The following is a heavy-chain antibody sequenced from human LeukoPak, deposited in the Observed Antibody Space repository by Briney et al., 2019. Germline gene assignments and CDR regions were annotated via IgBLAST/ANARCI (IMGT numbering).Heavy chain of an antibody. CDR2: INPNSGGT. D-gene: IGHD3-22*01. V-gene: IGHV1-2*02. CDR3: ASLSSGYYYYFDY. CDR1: EYTFTGYY. J-gene: IGHJ4*02. Sequence: ASVKVSCKASEYTFTGYYMHWVRQAPGQGLGWMGWINPNSGGTNYAQKFQGRVTMTRDTSISTAYMELSRLRSDDTAVYYCASLSSGYYYYFDYWGQGTLVTVSS.